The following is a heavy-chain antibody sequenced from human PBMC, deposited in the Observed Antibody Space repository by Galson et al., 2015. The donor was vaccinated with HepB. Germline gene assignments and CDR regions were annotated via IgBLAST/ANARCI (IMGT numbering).Heavy chain of an antibody. CDR1: GYTFTTFA. CDR2: MNAGTGNT. V-gene: IGHV1-3*01. J-gene: IGHJ3*01. CDR3: ARDAQLLAIDAFDL. Sequence: SVKVSCKASGYTFTTFALHWVRQAPGQRLEWTGWMNAGTGNTKNSQKFQGRVTITRDTSASTAYLELSSLTSEDTAVYYCARDAQLLAIDAFDLWGQGTMVTVAS. D-gene: IGHD3-10*01.